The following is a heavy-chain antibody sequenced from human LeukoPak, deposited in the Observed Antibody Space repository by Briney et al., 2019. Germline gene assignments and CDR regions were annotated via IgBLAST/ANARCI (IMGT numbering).Heavy chain of an antibody. Sequence: SGTLSLTCAVSGGFITSNYYGWVRQPPGRGLEWIGEVYHKGNTYYNPSLKSRVTISMDKSKNQFSMNLYSVTAADTAVYYCARHRIAAAGNYFDYWGQGTLVTVSS. CDR3: ARHRIAAAGNYFDY. D-gene: IGHD6-13*01. J-gene: IGHJ4*02. CDR1: GGFITSNY. V-gene: IGHV4-4*02. CDR2: VYHKGNT.